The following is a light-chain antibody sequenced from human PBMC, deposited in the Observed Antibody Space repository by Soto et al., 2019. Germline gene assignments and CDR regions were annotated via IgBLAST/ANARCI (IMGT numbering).Light chain of an antibody. CDR1: QGINNH. J-gene: IGKJ4*01. V-gene: IGKV1-17*03. CDR2: AAS. CDR3: LQHNSYPLT. Sequence: DIQMTQSPSAMSASVGDSITITCRASQGINNHLVWFQQKPGKVPQRLIYAASRLQSGVPSTFSGSGSGTEFTLTISSLQPEDSATYYWLQHNSYPLTFGGGTKVEI.